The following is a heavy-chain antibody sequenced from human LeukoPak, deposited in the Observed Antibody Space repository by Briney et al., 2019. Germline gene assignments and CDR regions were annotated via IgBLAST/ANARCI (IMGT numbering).Heavy chain of an antibody. CDR2: ISYDGSNK. D-gene: IGHD3-22*01. J-gene: IGHJ4*02. Sequence: GRSLRLSCAASGFTFSSYAMHWVRQAPGKGLEWVAVISYDGSNKYYADSVKGRFTISRDNSKNTLYLQMNSLRAEGTAVYYCARDNGWNDSSGYCPAFGYWGQGTLVTVSS. V-gene: IGHV3-30*04. CDR1: GFTFSSYA. CDR3: ARDNGWNDSSGYCPAFGY.